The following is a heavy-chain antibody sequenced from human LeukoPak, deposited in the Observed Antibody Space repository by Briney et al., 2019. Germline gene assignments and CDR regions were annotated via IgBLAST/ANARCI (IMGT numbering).Heavy chain of an antibody. D-gene: IGHD3-3*01. CDR2: IRYDGSNK. J-gene: IGHJ4*02. V-gene: IGHV3-30*02. CDR3: AKDRIFGVVTYFDY. Sequence: GGSLRLSCAASGFTFSSYGMHWVRQAPGKGLEWVAFIRYDGSNKYYADSVKGRFTISRDNSKNTLYLQMNSLRAEDTAVYYCAKDRIFGVVTYFDYWGQGTLVTVSS. CDR1: GFTFSSYG.